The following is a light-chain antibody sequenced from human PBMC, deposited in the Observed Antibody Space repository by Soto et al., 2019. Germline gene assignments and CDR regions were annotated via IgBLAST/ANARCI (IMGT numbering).Light chain of an antibody. V-gene: IGKV1-9*01. CDR1: QVISTS. J-gene: IGKJ5*01. CDR3: QQLFDSPIT. CDR2: AAS. Sequence: DIQLTQSPSFLSPSIGESVTITCQASQVISTSLAWYQVKPGKAPKLLIYAASTLESRVPSSFSATVSGTEFSLTITSLQPEDFATYDCQQLFDSPITFGQGTRLELK.